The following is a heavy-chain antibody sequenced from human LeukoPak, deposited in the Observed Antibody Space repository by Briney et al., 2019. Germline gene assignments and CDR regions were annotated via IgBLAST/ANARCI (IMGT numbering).Heavy chain of an antibody. V-gene: IGHV4-4*02. CDR3: ARLVVAFDAFDI. D-gene: IGHD2-15*01. J-gene: IGHJ3*02. CDR1: GGSISSSYW. CDR2: IYHSGST. Sequence: SETLSLTCAVSGGSISSSYWWSWVRQPPGKGLEWIGEIYHSGSTNYNPSLKSRVTISVDKSKNQFSLKLSSVTAADTAVYYCARLVVAFDAFDIWGQGTMVTVSS.